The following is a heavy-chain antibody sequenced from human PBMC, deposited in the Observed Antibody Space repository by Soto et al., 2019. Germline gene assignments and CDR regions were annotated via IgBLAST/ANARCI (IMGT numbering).Heavy chain of an antibody. J-gene: IGHJ3*02. Sequence: GGSLRLSCAASGFTFSSYAMSWVRQAPGKGLEWVSAISGSGGSTYYADSVKGRFTTSRDNSKNTLYLQMNSLRAEDTAVYYCAKDRGDIVVVPAAISAFDIWGQGTMVTVSS. V-gene: IGHV3-23*01. D-gene: IGHD2-2*02. CDR1: GFTFSSYA. CDR3: AKDRGDIVVVPAAISAFDI. CDR2: ISGSGGST.